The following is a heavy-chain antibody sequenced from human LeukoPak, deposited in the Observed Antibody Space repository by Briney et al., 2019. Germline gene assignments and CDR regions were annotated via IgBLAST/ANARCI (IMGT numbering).Heavy chain of an antibody. CDR2: INHSGST. J-gene: IGHJ4*02. CDR1: GFAFNTAW. CDR3: ARGARPYSSSCGY. V-gene: IGHV4-34*01. Sequence: GSLRLSCAASGFAFNTAWMTWVRQPPGKGLEWIGEINHSGSTNYNPSLKSRVTISVDTSKNQFSLKLSSVTAADTAVYYCARGARPYSSSCGYWGQGTLVTVSS. D-gene: IGHD6-13*01.